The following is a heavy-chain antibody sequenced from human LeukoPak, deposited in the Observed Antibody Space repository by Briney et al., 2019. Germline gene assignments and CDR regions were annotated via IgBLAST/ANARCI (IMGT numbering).Heavy chain of an antibody. Sequence: ASVKASCKASGYTFTGYYMHWVRQAPGQGLEWMGWINPNSGGTNYAQKFQGRVTMTRDTSISTAYMELSRLRSDDTAVYYCARDGYCSGGSCVDYWGQGTLVTVSS. CDR2: INPNSGGT. D-gene: IGHD2-15*01. V-gene: IGHV1-2*02. CDR1: GYTFTGYY. CDR3: ARDGYCSGGSCVDY. J-gene: IGHJ4*02.